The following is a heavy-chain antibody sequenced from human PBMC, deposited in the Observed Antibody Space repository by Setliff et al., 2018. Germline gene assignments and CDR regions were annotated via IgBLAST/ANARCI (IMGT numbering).Heavy chain of an antibody. CDR1: GITVSNNF. Sequence: LSCVVPGITVSNNFWSWVRQAPGKGLEWVSVIYNDGDTYHADSVKGRFTMSRDNSKNTLYLQMNSLRSDDTAVYYCARDRGGTNPWFDPWGQGTLVTVSS. V-gene: IGHV3-53*01. CDR3: ARDRGGTNPWFDP. J-gene: IGHJ5*02. CDR2: IYNDGDT. D-gene: IGHD3-10*01.